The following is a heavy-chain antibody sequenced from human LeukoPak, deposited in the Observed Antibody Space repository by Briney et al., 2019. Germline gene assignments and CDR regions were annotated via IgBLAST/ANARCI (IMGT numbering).Heavy chain of an antibody. CDR1: GFTFSSYS. V-gene: IGHV3-23*01. D-gene: IGHD3-22*01. Sequence: PGGSLRLSCAASGFTFSSYSMNWVRQAPGKGLEWVSSISGSGGSTHYADSVKGRFTISRDKTKNTLYMQMNSLRAEDTAVYYCAKSAYYDASGYYREYYFDYWGQGTLVTVSS. CDR2: ISGSGGST. J-gene: IGHJ4*02. CDR3: AKSAYYDASGYYREYYFDY.